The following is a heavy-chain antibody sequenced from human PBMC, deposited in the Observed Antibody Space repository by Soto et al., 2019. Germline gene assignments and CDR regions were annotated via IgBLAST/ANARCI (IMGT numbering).Heavy chain of an antibody. CDR2: IIPIFGTA. J-gene: IGHJ6*02. D-gene: IGHD6-13*01. V-gene: IGHV1-69*13. CDR1: GGTFSSYA. Sequence: SVKVSCKASGGTFSSYAISWVRQAPGQGLEWMGGIIPIFGTANYAQKFQGRVTITADESTSTAYMELSSLRSEDTAVYYCARGTGYSSSQDYYYGMDVWGQGTTVTVSS. CDR3: ARGTGYSSSQDYYYGMDV.